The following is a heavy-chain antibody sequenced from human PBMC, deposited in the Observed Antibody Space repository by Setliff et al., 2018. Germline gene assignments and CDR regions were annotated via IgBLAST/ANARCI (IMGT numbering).Heavy chain of an antibody. CDR2: VNHSGST. D-gene: IGHD2-15*01. V-gene: IGHV4-34*01. J-gene: IGHJ6*03. CDR1: GASFSDYY. CDR3: AGVPKIWVKGNYYSYYMDV. Sequence: PSETLSLTCTVYGASFSDYYWGWIRQPPGKGLEWIAEVNHSGSTNYNPSRKSRVIIAVDTSKNQVSLELSAVTAADTAVYYCAGVPKIWVKGNYYSYYMDVWGKGTTVTVSS.